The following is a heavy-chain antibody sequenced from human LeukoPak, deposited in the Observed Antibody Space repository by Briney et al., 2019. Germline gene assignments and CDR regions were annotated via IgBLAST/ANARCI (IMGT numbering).Heavy chain of an antibody. Sequence: SETLSLTCTVSRGSLSSGSYYWSWIRQPPGKGLEWIGYIQDSGSTNYNPSLKSRVTISKYTSKNQFSLKLSSVTAADTAVYYCARAPPTDILTGYFPPYYYYYGMDVCSQGTTVTVSS. V-gene: IGHV4-61*01. CDR1: RGSLSSGSYY. D-gene: IGHD3-9*01. CDR2: IQDSGST. J-gene: IGHJ6*02. CDR3: ARAPPTDILTGYFPPYYYYYGMDV.